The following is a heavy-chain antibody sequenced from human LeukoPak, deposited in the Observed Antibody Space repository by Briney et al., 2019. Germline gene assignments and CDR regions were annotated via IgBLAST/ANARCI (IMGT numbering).Heavy chain of an antibody. CDR2: IKVDGSEK. J-gene: IGHJ6*04. V-gene: IGHV3-7*01. D-gene: IGHD3-3*01. CDR1: GFTFSSYW. CDR3: AKDPTGYYDFWSGYFPAGMDV. Sequence: GGSLRLSCAASGFTFSSYWMSWVRQAPGEGLEWVANIKVDGSEKNYVDSVKGRFTISRDNSKNTLYLQMNSLRAEDTAVYYCAKDPTGYYDFWSGYFPAGMDVWGKGTTVTVSS.